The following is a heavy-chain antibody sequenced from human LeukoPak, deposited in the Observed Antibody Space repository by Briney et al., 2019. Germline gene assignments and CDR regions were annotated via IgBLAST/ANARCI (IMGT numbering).Heavy chain of an antibody. CDR3: ARGAQTVAAADNWFDP. CDR2: ISASGGRR. CDR1: GFTFSSYE. J-gene: IGHJ5*02. Sequence: GGSLRLSCAASGFTFSSYEMTWVRQAPGKGLEWISYISASGGRRTYADSVKGRFTISRDNAKNSLYLQMNSLRAEDTAVYYCARGAQTVAAADNWFDPWGQGTLVTVSS. V-gene: IGHV3-48*03. D-gene: IGHD6-13*01.